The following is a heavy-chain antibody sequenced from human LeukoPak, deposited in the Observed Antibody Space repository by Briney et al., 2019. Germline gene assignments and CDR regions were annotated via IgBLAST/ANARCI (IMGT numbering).Heavy chain of an antibody. Sequence: GASVKVSCKASGYTFTSYGVSWVRQAPGQGLEWMGWISAYNGNTNYAQKLQGRVTMTRNTSISTAYMELSSLRSEDTAVYYCARIVEYSSGWYYYYYGMDVWGQGTTVTVSS. CDR1: GYTFTSYG. J-gene: IGHJ6*02. D-gene: IGHD6-19*01. CDR3: ARIVEYSSGWYYYYYGMDV. CDR2: ISAYNGNT. V-gene: IGHV1-18*01.